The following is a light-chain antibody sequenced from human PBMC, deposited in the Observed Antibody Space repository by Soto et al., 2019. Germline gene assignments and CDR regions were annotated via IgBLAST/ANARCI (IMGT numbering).Light chain of an antibody. J-gene: IGLJ2*01. Sequence: QSALTQPPSASGTPGQRVTISCSGSSSNIGSNTVNWYQQLPGTAPKLVIYSNNQRPSGVPDRFSGSKSGTSASLAISGLQFEDEADYYCVAWDDSLNDYGVFGGGTKVTVL. V-gene: IGLV1-44*01. CDR2: SNN. CDR3: VAWDDSLNDYGV. CDR1: SSNIGSNT.